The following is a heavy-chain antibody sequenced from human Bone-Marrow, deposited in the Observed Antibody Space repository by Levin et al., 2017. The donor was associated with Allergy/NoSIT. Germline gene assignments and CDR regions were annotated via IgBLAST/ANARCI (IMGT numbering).Heavy chain of an antibody. CDR1: GFTFSSYW. CDR3: ARVGESVVPFSYNYYYYYMDV. V-gene: IGHV3-74*01. D-gene: IGHD3-16*01. CDR2: INSDGSST. Sequence: GESLKISCAASGFTFSSYWMHWVRQAPGKGLMWVSRINSDGSSTSYADSVKGRFTISRDNAKNTLYLQMNSLRAEDTAVFYCARVGESVVPFSYNYYYYYMDVWGKGTTVTVSS. J-gene: IGHJ6*03.